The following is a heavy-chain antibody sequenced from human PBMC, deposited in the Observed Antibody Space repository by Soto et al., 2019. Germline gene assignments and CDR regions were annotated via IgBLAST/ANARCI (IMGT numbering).Heavy chain of an antibody. Sequence: ASVKVSCKASGYTFTSYDINWVRQATGQGLEWMGWMNPNSGNTGYAQKFQGRVTMTRNTSISTAYMELSSLRSEDTAVYYCARDLSLELELIDYWGQGTLVTVSS. CDR3: ARDLSLELELIDY. D-gene: IGHD1-7*01. CDR2: MNPNSGNT. CDR1: GYTFTSYD. J-gene: IGHJ4*02. V-gene: IGHV1-8*02.